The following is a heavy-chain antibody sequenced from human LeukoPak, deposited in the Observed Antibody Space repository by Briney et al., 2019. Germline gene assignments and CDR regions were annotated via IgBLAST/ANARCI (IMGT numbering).Heavy chain of an antibody. CDR2: IYYTGST. CDR3: ARSQNYYGSGDY. D-gene: IGHD3-10*01. J-gene: IGHJ4*02. CDR1: GDSVSNGNYY. V-gene: IGHV4-61*01. Sequence: SETLSLTCTVSGDSVSNGNYYWSWLRQPPGKALEWIGYIYYTGSTYYNPSLEGRVTISVDASRNQFSVKLSSVTAADTAVYYCARSQNYYGSGDYWSQGTLVTVSS.